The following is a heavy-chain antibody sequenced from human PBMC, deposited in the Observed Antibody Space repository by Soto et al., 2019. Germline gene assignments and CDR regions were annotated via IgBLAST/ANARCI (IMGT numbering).Heavy chain of an antibody. CDR1: GGSISSGGYY. Sequence: PSETLSLTCTVSGGSISSGGYYWSWIRQPQGKGLERIGYIYYSGSTNYNSSLKSRVTISVDTSKNQSSLKLRSVTAADTAVYYCPRLLPYDAGCYVVFDYWGQGTLVTVSS. D-gene: IGHD3-9*01. CDR2: IYYSGST. J-gene: IGHJ4*02. CDR3: PRLLPYDAGCYVVFDY. V-gene: IGHV4-61*08.